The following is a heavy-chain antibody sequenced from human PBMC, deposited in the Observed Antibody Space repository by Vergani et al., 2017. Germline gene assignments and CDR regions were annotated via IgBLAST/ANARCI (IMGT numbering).Heavy chain of an antibody. CDR1: GGSISSYY. CDR3: VRVGQWLPPPPYPYEFDY. Sequence: QVQLQESGPGLVKPSETLSLTCTVSGGSISSYYWSWIRQPPGKGLEWIGYIYYSGSTNYNPSLKSRVTISVDTSKNQFSLKLSSVTAADTAVYYCVRVGQWLPPPPYPYEFDYWGQGTLVTVSS. CDR2: IYYSGST. V-gene: IGHV4-59*01. D-gene: IGHD6-19*01. J-gene: IGHJ4*02.